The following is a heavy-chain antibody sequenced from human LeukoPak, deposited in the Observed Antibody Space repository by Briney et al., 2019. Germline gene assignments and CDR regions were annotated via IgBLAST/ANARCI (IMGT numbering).Heavy chain of an antibody. D-gene: IGHD1-26*01. Sequence: ASVKVSCKASGYIFTSYNMHWVRQAPGQGLEWMGIINPSGGSTNYAQKFQGRVTMTRDTSISTAYMELSRLRSDDTAVYYCAREKYSGSYWGYWGQGTLVTVSS. V-gene: IGHV1-46*01. CDR2: INPSGGST. CDR3: AREKYSGSYWGY. CDR1: GYIFTSYN. J-gene: IGHJ4*02.